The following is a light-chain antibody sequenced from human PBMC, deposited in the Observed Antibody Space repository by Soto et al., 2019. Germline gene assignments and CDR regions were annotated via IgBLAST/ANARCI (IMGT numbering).Light chain of an antibody. J-gene: IGLJ2*01. CDR3: SSYTSSSTQV. CDR1: SSDVGGYNF. CDR2: DVS. V-gene: IGLV2-14*03. Sequence: QSALTQPASVSGSPGQSITISCTGTSSDVGGYNFVSWYQQHPGKAPKLMIYDVSNRPSGVSNLFSGSKSGNTASLTISGLQAEDEADYYCSSYTSSSTQVFGGGTKVTVL.